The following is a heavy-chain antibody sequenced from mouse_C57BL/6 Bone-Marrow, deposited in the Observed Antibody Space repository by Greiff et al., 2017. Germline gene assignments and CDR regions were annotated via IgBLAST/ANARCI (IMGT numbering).Heavy chain of an antibody. Sequence: QVQLQQPGAELVMPGASVKLSCKASGYTFTSYWMHWVKQRPGQGLEWIGEIDPSDSYTNYNQKFKGKSALTVDKSSSTACIQLSSLTSEDSAVYYYAGGVYYVDYWGQGTTLTGSS. CDR2: IDPSDSYT. CDR3: AGGVYYVDY. J-gene: IGHJ2*01. V-gene: IGHV1-69*01. CDR1: GYTFTSYW.